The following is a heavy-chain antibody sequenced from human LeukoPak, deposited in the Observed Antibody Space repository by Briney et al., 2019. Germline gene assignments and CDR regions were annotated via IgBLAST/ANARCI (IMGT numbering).Heavy chain of an antibody. CDR1: GFSFSNYG. V-gene: IGHV3-23*01. CDR2: IIGSGGTT. CDR3: AKDDRLLRFLH. Sequence: GGSLRLSCAASGFSFSNYGMNWVRQASGKGLEWVSGIIGSGGTTYYADSVKGRFTISRDNSKNTVYLQINNLRDEDTAVYYCAKDDRLLRFLHWGQGTLVTVSS. J-gene: IGHJ4*02. D-gene: IGHD3-16*01.